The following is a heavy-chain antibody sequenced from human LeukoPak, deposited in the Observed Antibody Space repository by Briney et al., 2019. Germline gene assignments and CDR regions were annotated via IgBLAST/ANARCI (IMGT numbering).Heavy chain of an antibody. D-gene: IGHD3-10*01. CDR3: AKVHGFYYILQH. Sequence: GGSLRLSCAASGFTFNNYGMHWVRQAAGKGPEWVAFIRYDGSKDYYADSVKGRFTISRDNSKNTLYLQMSSLRPDDTAVYYCAKVHGFYYILQHWCQGTLVTVST. CDR1: GFTFNNYG. V-gene: IGHV3-30*02. J-gene: IGHJ1*01. CDR2: IRYDGSKD.